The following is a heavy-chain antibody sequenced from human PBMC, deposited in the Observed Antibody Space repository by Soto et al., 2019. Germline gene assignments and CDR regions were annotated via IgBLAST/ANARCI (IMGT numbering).Heavy chain of an antibody. CDR3: AGGAWLRAFDY. V-gene: IGHV4-4*02. D-gene: IGHD6-19*01. Sequence: QVQLQESGPGLVKPSGTLSLTCAVSSGSVSDTNWWSWVRQTPGKGLEWIGEIYHTGSSNYNPSLKGRGTVSVDNSKNEVYLRLSSVTAADTAVYYCAGGAWLRAFDYWGQGSLVTVSS. CDR2: IYHTGSS. CDR1: SGSVSDTNW. J-gene: IGHJ4*02.